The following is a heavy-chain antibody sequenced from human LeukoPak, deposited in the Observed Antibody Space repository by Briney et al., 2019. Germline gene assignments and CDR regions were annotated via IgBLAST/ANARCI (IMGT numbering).Heavy chain of an antibody. D-gene: IGHD3-16*01. Sequence: GGSLRLSCAASGFTFSNYAMKWVRQAPGKGLEWVSTISDSGGGTNYADSVKGRFTISRDNSKNTLYLQMNSLRAEDTAVYYCARELGGVIYWGQGTLVTVSS. CDR1: GFTFSNYA. J-gene: IGHJ4*02. CDR3: ARELGGVIY. CDR2: ISDSGGGT. V-gene: IGHV3-23*01.